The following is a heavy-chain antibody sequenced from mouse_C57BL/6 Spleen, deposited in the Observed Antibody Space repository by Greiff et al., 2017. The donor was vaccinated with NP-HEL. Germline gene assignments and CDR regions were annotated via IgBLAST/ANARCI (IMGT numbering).Heavy chain of an antibody. J-gene: IGHJ4*01. Sequence: VQLQQPGAELVMPGASVQLSCKASGYTFTSYWMHWVKQRPGQGLEWIGEIVPSDSYTNYNQKFKGKSTLTVDKSSSTAYMQLSSLTSEDSAVYYCASGIYYGNYPRAMDYWGQGTSVTVSS. CDR1: GYTFTSYW. CDR3: ASGIYYGNYPRAMDY. CDR2: IVPSDSYT. V-gene: IGHV1-69*01. D-gene: IGHD2-1*01.